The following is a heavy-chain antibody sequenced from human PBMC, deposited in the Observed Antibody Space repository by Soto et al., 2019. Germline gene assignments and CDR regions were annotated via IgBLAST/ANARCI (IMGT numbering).Heavy chain of an antibody. CDR3: ARVFYDYVWGSYAKEYYYYGMDV. J-gene: IGHJ6*02. D-gene: IGHD3-16*01. CDR1: GGSISSSSYY. CDR2: IYYSGST. Sequence: KASETLSLTCTVSGGSISSSSYYWGWIRQPPGKGLEWIGSIYYSGSTYYNPSLKSRVTISVDTSKNQFSLKLSSVTAADTAVYYCARVFYDYVWGSYAKEYYYYGMDVWGQGTTVTVSS. V-gene: IGHV4-39*01.